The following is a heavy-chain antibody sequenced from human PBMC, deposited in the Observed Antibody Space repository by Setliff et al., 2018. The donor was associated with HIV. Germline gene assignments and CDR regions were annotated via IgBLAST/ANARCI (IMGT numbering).Heavy chain of an antibody. CDR3: ARVVPREVAPGGFDI. J-gene: IGHJ3*02. V-gene: IGHV4-61*09. Sequence: PSETLSLTCAVSGDSISSGSYYWSWIRQPAGEGLEWIGHIFTSGSTNYNPSLKSRVTISVDTSKNQFSLKLTSVTAADTAVYFCARVVPREVAPGGFDIWGQGTMVTVSS. CDR1: GDSISSGSYY. D-gene: IGHD5-12*01. CDR2: IFTSGST.